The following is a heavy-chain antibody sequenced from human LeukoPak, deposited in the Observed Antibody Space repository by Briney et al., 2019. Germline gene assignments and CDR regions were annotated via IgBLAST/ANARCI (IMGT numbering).Heavy chain of an antibody. CDR2: LSGDGSDT. V-gene: IGHV3-23*01. CDR3: TKGGHGDY. J-gene: IGHJ4*02. CDR1: GFPFSTFP. Sequence: GGSLRLSCQASGFPFSTFPMSWVRQAPGKGLEWVSNLSGDGSDTYYADSVKGRFTISRDTSKNTLFLQMNSLRADDTAIYYCTKGGHGDYWGQGTMVTVSS. D-gene: IGHD2-21*02.